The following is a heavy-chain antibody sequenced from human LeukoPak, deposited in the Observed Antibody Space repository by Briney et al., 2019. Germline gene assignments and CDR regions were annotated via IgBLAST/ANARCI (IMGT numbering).Heavy chain of an antibody. CDR2: IYPGDSNT. CDR1: GYTFTSCW. Sequence: GESLKISCKGSGYTFTSCWIGWVRQMPGKGLELMGIIYPGDSNTRYSPSFQGQVTISAGKSISTAYLQWSSLKASDTAMYYCARRRYYDSSGHFDYWGQGTLVTVSS. V-gene: IGHV5-51*01. CDR3: ARRRYYDSSGHFDY. J-gene: IGHJ4*02. D-gene: IGHD3-22*01.